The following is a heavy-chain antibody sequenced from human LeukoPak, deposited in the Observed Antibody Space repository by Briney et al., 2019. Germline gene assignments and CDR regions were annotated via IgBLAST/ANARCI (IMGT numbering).Heavy chain of an antibody. CDR1: GGSISSYY. CDR3: ARGGPYYDSSGYYPYYFDY. V-gene: IGHV4-59*12. D-gene: IGHD3-22*01. CDR2: IYYSGST. Sequence: PSETLSLTCTVSGGSISSYYWSWIRQPPGKGLEWIGYIYYSGSTNYNPSLKSRVTISVDTSKNQFSLRLSSVTAADTAVYYCARGGPYYDSSGYYPYYFDYWGQGTLVTVSS. J-gene: IGHJ4*02.